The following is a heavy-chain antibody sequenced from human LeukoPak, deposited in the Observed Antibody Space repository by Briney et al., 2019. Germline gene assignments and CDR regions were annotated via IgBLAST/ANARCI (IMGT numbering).Heavy chain of an antibody. D-gene: IGHD3-3*01. CDR2: ISFDGGVR. CDR1: GFPFNIYG. J-gene: IGHJ3*02. CDR3: ARGPTYYDFWSGYYPAAFDI. Sequence: GGSLRLSCAASGFPFNIYGLHWVRQAPGKGLEWVALISFDGGVRYYADSVKGRFTISRDNAKNSLYLQMNSLRAEDTAVYYCARGPTYYDFWSGYYPAAFDIWGQGTMVTVSS. V-gene: IGHV3-33*08.